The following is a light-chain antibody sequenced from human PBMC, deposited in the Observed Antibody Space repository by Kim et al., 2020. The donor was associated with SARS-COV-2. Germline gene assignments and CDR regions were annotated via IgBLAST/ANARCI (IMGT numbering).Light chain of an antibody. J-gene: IGLJ2*01. CDR2: GNN. CDR1: TSNIGAAYN. Sequence: GQRVTISCTGSTSNIGAAYNVHWYRHLPGTAPKLLISGNNNRPSGVPDRFSGSNSGPSASLAITGLQAADEADYYCQSFDSSLREVFGGGTQLTVL. CDR3: QSFDSSLREV. V-gene: IGLV1-40*01.